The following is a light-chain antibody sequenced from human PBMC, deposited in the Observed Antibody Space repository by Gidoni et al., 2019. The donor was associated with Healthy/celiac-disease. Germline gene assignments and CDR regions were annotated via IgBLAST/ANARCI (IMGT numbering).Light chain of an antibody. CDR3: QVWAQEGV. CDR2: YDS. Sequence: SCVLTQPPSGSVAPGKTARITCGGNNIGSKSVHWYQQKPGQAPVLVIYYDSDRPSGLPERFSGSNSGNTATLTISRVEAGDEADYYCQVWAQEGVFGTGTKVTVL. J-gene: IGLJ1*01. V-gene: IGLV3-21*01. CDR1: NIGSKS.